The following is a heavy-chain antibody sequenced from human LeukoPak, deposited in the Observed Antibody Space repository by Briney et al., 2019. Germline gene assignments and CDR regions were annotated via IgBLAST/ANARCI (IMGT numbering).Heavy chain of an antibody. CDR2: INPNTGGT. V-gene: IGHV1-2*02. CDR3: ARRPIVGVPAPIDY. Sequence: GASVKVSCKASGYTFADYYIHWVRQAPGQGLEWMGLINPNTGGTNYAQKFQGRVTMTRDTSITTAYMELSRLRSDDTAVYCCARRPIVGVPAPIDYWGQGNLVTVSS. J-gene: IGHJ4*02. D-gene: IGHD2-2*01. CDR1: GYTFADYY.